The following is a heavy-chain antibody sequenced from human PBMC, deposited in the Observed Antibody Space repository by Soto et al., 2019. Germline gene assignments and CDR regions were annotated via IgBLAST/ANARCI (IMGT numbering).Heavy chain of an antibody. D-gene: IGHD4-17*01. CDR1: GGSISSGGYY. V-gene: IGHV4-31*03. CDR2: IYYSGST. CDR3: ARAYLSMTTVTTGTNYGMDV. Sequence: SETLSLTCTVSGGSISSGGYYWSWIRQHPGKGLEWIGYIYYSGSTYYNPSLKSRVTISVDTSKNQFSLKLSSVTAADTAVYYCARAYLSMTTVTTGTNYGMDVWGQGTTVTVSS. J-gene: IGHJ6*02.